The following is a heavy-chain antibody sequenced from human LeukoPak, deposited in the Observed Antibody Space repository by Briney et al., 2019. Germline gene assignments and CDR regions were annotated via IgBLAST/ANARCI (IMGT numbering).Heavy chain of an antibody. J-gene: IGHJ4*02. Sequence: ASVKVSCKASGYTFTSYGISWVRQAPGQGLEWMGWISAYNGNTNYAQKLQGRVTMTTDTSTSTAYMELRSLRSDDTAVYYCARDPVIAVGIGLYCFDYWGQGTLVTVSS. CDR2: ISAYNGNT. CDR1: GYTFTSYG. CDR3: ARDPVIAVGIGLYCFDY. D-gene: IGHD3-22*01. V-gene: IGHV1-18*01.